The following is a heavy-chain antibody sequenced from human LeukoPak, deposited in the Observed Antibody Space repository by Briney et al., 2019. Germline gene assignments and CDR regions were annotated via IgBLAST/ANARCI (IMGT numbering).Heavy chain of an antibody. CDR3: VRDPDQYDVGWYYFDY. D-gene: IGHD6-19*01. CDR1: GFTFSSHC. J-gene: IGHJ4*02. V-gene: IGHV3-7*01. CDR2: IKQGGNEK. Sequence: PGGSLRLSCAASGFTFSSHCMHWVRQAPGKGLEWVANIKQGGNEKYYVDSVKGRFAISRDNAKNSVYLQMNSLRAADTAVYYCVRDPDQYDVGWYYFDYWGQGTLVSVSS.